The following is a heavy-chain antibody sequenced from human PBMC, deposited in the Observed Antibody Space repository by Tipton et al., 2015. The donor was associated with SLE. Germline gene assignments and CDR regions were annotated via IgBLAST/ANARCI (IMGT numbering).Heavy chain of an antibody. J-gene: IGHJ3*02. CDR3: ARGDYYDSGDYVDAFDI. CDR1: GFTFSSYT. Sequence: SLRLSCVASGFTFSSYTMNWVRQVPGKGLEWVSSISSSRSYIFYADSVKGRFTISRDNAKNSLYLQMYSLRADDTAVYYCARGDYYDSGDYVDAFDIWGQGTLVTVSS. CDR2: ISSSRSYI. D-gene: IGHD3-22*01. V-gene: IGHV3-21*04.